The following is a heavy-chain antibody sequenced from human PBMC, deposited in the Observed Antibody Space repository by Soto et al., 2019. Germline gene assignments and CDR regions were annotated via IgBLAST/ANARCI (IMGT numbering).Heavy chain of an antibody. CDR3: AREGVGYSYGNFDY. Sequence: GGSLRLSCAVSGFTFRSYWMHWVRQAPGKGLVWVSRINSDGSSTNCADSVKGRSTVSRDNAKSTLYLQMNSLRAEDTAVYYCAREGVGYSYGNFDYWGQGTLVTAPQ. CDR2: INSDGSST. D-gene: IGHD5-18*01. J-gene: IGHJ4*02. V-gene: IGHV3-74*01. CDR1: GFTFRSYW.